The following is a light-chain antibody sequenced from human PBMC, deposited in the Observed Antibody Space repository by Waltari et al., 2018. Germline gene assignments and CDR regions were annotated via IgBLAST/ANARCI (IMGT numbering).Light chain of an antibody. CDR1: ALADQY. Sequence: SYELTQPPSVLVSPGQTARIACSGDALADQYAYWYQQRPGRAPVAQIYKDTKRASGSPERFSGSRSGRTVTLTINEVQAEDESDYYCQSADSSGSNVVFGGGTRLTVL. CDR2: KDT. CDR3: QSADSSGSNVV. J-gene: IGLJ2*01. V-gene: IGLV3-25*03.